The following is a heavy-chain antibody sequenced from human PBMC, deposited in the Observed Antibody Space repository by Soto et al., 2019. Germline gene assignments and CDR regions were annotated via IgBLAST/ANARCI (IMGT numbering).Heavy chain of an antibody. CDR1: GGSISSYY. J-gene: IGHJ4*02. Sequence: QVQLQXSGPXLXXPXETLSLTCTVSGGSISSYYWSWIRQPPGKGLEWIGYIYNSGRTNYNPSLKSRVTTSVDTSKNQFTLKLSSVTAADTAVYYCARRYGYSFDYWGQGTLVTVSS. CDR3: ARRYGYSFDY. V-gene: IGHV4-59*08. D-gene: IGHD1-1*01. CDR2: IYNSGRT.